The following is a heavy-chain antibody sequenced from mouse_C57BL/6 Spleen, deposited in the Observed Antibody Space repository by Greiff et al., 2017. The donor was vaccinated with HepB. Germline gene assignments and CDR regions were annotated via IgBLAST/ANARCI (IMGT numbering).Heavy chain of an antibody. CDR3: ARREGGTTIYYAMDY. Sequence: EVQLVESGGDLVKPGGSLKLSCAASGFTFSSYGMSWVRQTPDKRLEWVATISSGGSYTYYPDSVKGRFTISRDNAKNTLYLQMSSLKSEDTAMYYCARREGGTTIYYAMDYWGQGTSVTVSS. CDR2: ISSGGSYT. D-gene: IGHD4-1*01. J-gene: IGHJ4*01. CDR1: GFTFSSYG. V-gene: IGHV5-6*01.